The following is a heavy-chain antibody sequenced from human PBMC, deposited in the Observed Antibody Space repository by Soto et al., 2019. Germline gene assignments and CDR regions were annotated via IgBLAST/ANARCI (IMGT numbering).Heavy chain of an antibody. V-gene: IGHV1-3*01. CDR2: INAGNGNT. CDR1: GYTFTSYA. J-gene: IGHJ4*02. D-gene: IGHD3-22*01. Sequence: ASVKVSCKASGYTFTSYAMHWVRQAPGQRLEWMGWINAGNGNTKYSQKFQGRVTITRDTSASTAYMELSSLRSEDTAVYYCARVMGYYDSSGYYYYYFDYWGQGTLVTVYS. CDR3: ARVMGYYDSSGYYYYYFDY.